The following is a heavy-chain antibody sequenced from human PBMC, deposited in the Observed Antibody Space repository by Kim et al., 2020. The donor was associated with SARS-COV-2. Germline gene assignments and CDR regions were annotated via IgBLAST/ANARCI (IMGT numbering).Heavy chain of an antibody. Sequence: SVTLSLTCTVSGGSLISTVYYWGWLRQSPGKGLQWIGTVYHSGTTYYSPSLRSRLTMSVDTSRNHFSLHLSSVTAADTAVYYCAKASWGRAWFDPWGQGT. CDR1: GGSLISTVYY. CDR2: VYHSGTT. D-gene: IGHD3-16*01. V-gene: IGHV4-39*02. CDR3: AKASWGRAWFDP. J-gene: IGHJ5*02.